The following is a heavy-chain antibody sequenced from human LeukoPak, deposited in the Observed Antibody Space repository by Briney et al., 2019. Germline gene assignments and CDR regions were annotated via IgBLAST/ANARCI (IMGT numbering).Heavy chain of an antibody. CDR3: AKTPDSYGPLDS. CDR2: ISYDGSNK. V-gene: IGHV3-30*18. D-gene: IGHD5-18*01. J-gene: IGHJ5*01. Sequence: GGSLRLSCAASGFTFSSYAMHWVRQAPGKGLEWVAVISYDGSNKYYADSVKGRFTISRDNSKNTLYLQMNSLRAEDTAVYYCAKTPDSYGPLDSWGQGTLVTVSS. CDR1: GFTFSSYA.